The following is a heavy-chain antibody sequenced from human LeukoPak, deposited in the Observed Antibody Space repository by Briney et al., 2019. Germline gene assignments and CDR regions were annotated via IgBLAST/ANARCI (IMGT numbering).Heavy chain of an antibody. J-gene: IGHJ6*02. CDR1: GGSISSGSYS. CDR2: IYTSGST. Sequence: PSQTLSLTCTVPGGSISSGSYSSSWIRQPAGKGLERIGRIYTSGSTNYNPSLKSRVTISVDTSKNQFSLKLSSVTAADTAVYYCARKFRYYYGMDVWGQGTTVTVSS. V-gene: IGHV4-61*02. CDR3: ARKFRYYYGMDV. D-gene: IGHD3-10*01.